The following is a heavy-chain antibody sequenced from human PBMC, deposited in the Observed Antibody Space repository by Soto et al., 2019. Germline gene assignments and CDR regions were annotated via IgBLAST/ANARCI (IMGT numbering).Heavy chain of an antibody. D-gene: IGHD3-3*01. CDR2: IWYDGSNK. Sequence: GSLRLSCAASGFTFSSYGMHWVRQAPGKGLEWVAVIWYDGSNKYYADSVKGRFTISRDNSKNTLYLQMNSLRAEDTAVYYCARDLYYDFWSGYYPDYYYYGMDVWGQGTTVTVSS. V-gene: IGHV3-33*01. CDR3: ARDLYYDFWSGYYPDYYYYGMDV. J-gene: IGHJ6*02. CDR1: GFTFSSYG.